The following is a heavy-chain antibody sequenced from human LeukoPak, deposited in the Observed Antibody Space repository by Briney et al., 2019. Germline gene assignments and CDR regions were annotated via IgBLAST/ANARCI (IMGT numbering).Heavy chain of an antibody. D-gene: IGHD6-6*01. CDR1: GGSFSGYY. V-gene: IGHV4-59*10. CDR3: ASSHYSSSSGLDY. CDR2: IYTSGST. J-gene: IGHJ4*02. Sequence: SETLSLTCAVYGGSFSGYYWSWNRQPAGKGLEWIGRIYTSGSTNYNPSLKSRVTMSVDTSKNQFSLKLSSVTAADTAVYYCASSHYSSSSGLDYWGQGTLVTVSS.